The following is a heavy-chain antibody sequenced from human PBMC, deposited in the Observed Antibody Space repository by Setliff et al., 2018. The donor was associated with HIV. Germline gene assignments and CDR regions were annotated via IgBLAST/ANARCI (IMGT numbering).Heavy chain of an antibody. V-gene: IGHV1-18*01. J-gene: IGHJ6*03. D-gene: IGHD4-17*01. CDR3: ARDLGGEHDYADPAYMDV. Sequence: ASVKVSCKASGYTFSSYGISWVRQASGQGLEWMGWISGFNGKINYAENFQGRVTLTTDSSASTAHMELWSLTSDDTAVYYCARDLGGEHDYADPAYMDVWGKGTTVTVSS. CDR1: GYTFSSYG. CDR2: ISGFNGKI.